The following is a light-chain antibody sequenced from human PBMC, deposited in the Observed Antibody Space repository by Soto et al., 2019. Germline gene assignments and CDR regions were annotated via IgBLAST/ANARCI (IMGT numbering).Light chain of an antibody. CDR2: GAS. V-gene: IGKV1-39*01. Sequence: DIQMTQSPSSLSASVGDRVTITCRASQSITTYLNWYQQKPGTAPRLLIYGASSLQSGVPSTFSGSGSGTDFALTITSLQPEDFATYYCQKSYSSPRTFGGGTKVEIK. J-gene: IGKJ4*01. CDR3: QKSYSSPRT. CDR1: QSITTY.